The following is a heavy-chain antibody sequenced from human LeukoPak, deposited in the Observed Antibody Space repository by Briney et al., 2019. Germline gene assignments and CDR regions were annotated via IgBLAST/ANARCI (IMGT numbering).Heavy chain of an antibody. CDR2: ISGSGGST. CDR3: AEGTYYYDNSGYPTPQFLFDY. D-gene: IGHD3-22*01. J-gene: IGHJ4*02. Sequence: GGSLRLSCAASGFTFSSYAMSWVRQAPGKGLEWVSTISGSGGSTYYADSVKGRFTISRDSSKNTLSLQMNSLRAEDTAVYYCAEGTYYYDNSGYPTPQFLFDYWGQGTLVTVSS. CDR1: GFTFSSYA. V-gene: IGHV3-23*01.